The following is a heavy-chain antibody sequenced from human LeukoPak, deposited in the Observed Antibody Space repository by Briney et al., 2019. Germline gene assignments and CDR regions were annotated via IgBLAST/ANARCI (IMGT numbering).Heavy chain of an antibody. CDR2: ISYDGSNK. CDR3: ARDPSTAMVTIFDY. V-gene: IGHV3-30*04. Sequence: QPGGSLRLSCAASGFTFSSYAMHWVRQAPGKGLEWVAVISYDGSNKYYADSVKSRFTISRDNSKNTLYLQMNSLRAEDTAVYYCARDPSTAMVTIFDYWGQGTLVTVSS. D-gene: IGHD5-18*01. CDR1: GFTFSSYA. J-gene: IGHJ4*02.